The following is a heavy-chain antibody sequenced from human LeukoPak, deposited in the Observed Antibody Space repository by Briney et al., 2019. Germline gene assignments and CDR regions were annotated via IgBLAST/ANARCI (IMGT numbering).Heavy chain of an antibody. CDR1: GFTFSDYY. CDR3: ARVGDSSGYYYRKGAFDI. V-gene: IGHV3-11*01. J-gene: IGHJ3*02. Sequence: PGGSLRLSCAASGFTFSDYYMSWIRQAPGKGLEWVSYISSSGSTIYYADSVKGRFTISRDNAKNSLYLQMNGLRAEDTAVYYCARVGDSSGYYYRKGAFDIWGQGTMVTVSS. CDR2: ISSSGSTI. D-gene: IGHD3-22*01.